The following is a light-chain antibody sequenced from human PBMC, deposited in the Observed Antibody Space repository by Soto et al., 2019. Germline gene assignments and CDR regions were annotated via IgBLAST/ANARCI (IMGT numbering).Light chain of an antibody. J-gene: IGKJ4*01. V-gene: IGKV3-20*01. CDR1: QGVSSSY. Sequence: EIVLTQSPGTLSLSPGERATLSCRSSQGVSSSYLAWYQQKPGQPPRLLIYGASSRATGIPDRFSGSGSGTDFTLTIPRLEPEDFAVYYCQHYRTYFGGGTKVEIK. CDR3: QHYRTY. CDR2: GAS.